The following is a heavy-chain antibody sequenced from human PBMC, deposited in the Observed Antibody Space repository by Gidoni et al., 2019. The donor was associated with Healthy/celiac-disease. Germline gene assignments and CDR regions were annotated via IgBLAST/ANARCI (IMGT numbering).Heavy chain of an antibody. CDR3: ARFGLRFLEWGLDY. J-gene: IGHJ4*02. V-gene: IGHV3-33*01. D-gene: IGHD3-3*01. CDR2: IWYDGSNK. Sequence: HVQLVESGGGVVQPGRSLRLSCAASGFPFRRYGMHWVRQAPGKGLEWVAVIWYDGSNKYYADSVKGRFTISRDNSKNTLYLQMNSLRAEDTAVYYCARFGLRFLEWGLDYWGQGTLVTVSS. CDR1: GFPFRRYG.